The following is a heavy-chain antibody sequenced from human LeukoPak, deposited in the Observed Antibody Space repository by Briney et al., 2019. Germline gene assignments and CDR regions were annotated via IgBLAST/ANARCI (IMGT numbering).Heavy chain of an antibody. Sequence: GGSLGLSCAASGFTFSNYAMSWVRQAPGKGLEWVSGITARADSTYYADSVKGRVTISRDNSKNTLFLQLNSLRAEDTAVYYCAKDHYDSSGYYPRYWGQGTLVTVSS. V-gene: IGHV3-23*01. J-gene: IGHJ4*02. CDR2: ITARADST. CDR3: AKDHYDSSGYYPRY. CDR1: GFTFSNYA. D-gene: IGHD3-22*01.